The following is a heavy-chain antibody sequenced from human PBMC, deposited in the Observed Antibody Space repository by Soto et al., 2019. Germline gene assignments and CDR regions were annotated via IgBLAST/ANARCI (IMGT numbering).Heavy chain of an antibody. Sequence: XETLSLTCTVSGCSIRNYFWTWIRQPPGKGLDWIGYIHYSGTTSFFPSYNPSLRSRVTISEDTSKNQFSLKLLSVTTADTAVYFCAAGEASSRNLAPYYLDFWGQGTLVTVSS. CDR2: IHYSGTT. CDR1: GCSIRNYF. V-gene: IGHV4-59*01. CDR3: AAGEASSRNLAPYYLDF. D-gene: IGHD6-13*01. J-gene: IGHJ4*02.